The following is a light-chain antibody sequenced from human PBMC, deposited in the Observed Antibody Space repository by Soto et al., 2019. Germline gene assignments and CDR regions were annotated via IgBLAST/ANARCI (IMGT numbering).Light chain of an antibody. CDR2: EAA. CDR1: QSISSW. CDR3: QQYNNYWT. Sequence: DIQMTQSPSTLSASAGDRVTITCRASQSISSWLAWYQQKPGKAPKLLIYEAASLESGVPSRFSGSGSGTESALTNSSQQPDYFVTYYNQQYNNYWTFGQGTKVEIK. V-gene: IGKV1-5*03. J-gene: IGKJ1*01.